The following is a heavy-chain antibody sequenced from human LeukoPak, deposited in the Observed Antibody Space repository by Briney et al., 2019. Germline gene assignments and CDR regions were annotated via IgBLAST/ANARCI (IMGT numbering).Heavy chain of an antibody. Sequence: SETLSLTCTVSGGSISSYYWSWIRQPPGKGLEWIGSIYHSGSTYYNPSLKSRVTISVDTSKNQFSLKLSSVTAADTAVYYCARQRSGATRGNFDYWGQGTLVTVSS. J-gene: IGHJ4*02. D-gene: IGHD1-26*01. CDR3: ARQRSGATRGNFDY. CDR2: IYHSGST. CDR1: GGSISSYY. V-gene: IGHV4-59*08.